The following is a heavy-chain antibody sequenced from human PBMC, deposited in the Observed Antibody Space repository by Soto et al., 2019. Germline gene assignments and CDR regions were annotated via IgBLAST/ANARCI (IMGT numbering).Heavy chain of an antibody. D-gene: IGHD6-13*01. CDR1: GGSISSYY. Sequence: SETLSLTCTVSGGSISSYYWSWIRQPPGKGLEWIGYIYYSGSTNYNPYLKSRVTISVDTSKKQFSLKLSSVTAADTAVYYCARGARGGAAAGTAFDIWGQGTMVTVSS. J-gene: IGHJ3*02. CDR3: ARGARGGAAAGTAFDI. V-gene: IGHV4-59*01. CDR2: IYYSGST.